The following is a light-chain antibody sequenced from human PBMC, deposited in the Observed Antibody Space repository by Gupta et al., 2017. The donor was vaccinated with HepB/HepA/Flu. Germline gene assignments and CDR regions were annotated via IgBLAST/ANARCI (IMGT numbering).Light chain of an antibody. J-gene: IGKJ3*01. Sequence: EIVLTQSRLSLPVTPGKPASISCRSSQSLLHSNGHNYLGWYLQKPGQSPQILMYLGSNRASGVPDRFSGSGSGTEFTLKISRVEAEDVGVYYCMQALQTPITFGPGTKVDIK. CDR1: QSLLHSNGHNY. CDR3: MQALQTPIT. CDR2: LGS. V-gene: IGKV2-28*01.